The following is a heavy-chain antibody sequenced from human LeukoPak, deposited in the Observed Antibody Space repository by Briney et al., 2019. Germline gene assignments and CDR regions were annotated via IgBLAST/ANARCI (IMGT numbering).Heavy chain of an antibody. CDR1: GFTFSDYY. CDR2: ISRSGSTI. CDR3: ARVYCSSTSCYGRFVDY. Sequence: GGSLRLSCAASGFTFSDYYMSWIRQAPGKGLEWVSYISRSGSTIYYADSVKGRFTISRDNAKNSLYLQMNSLRAEDTAVYYCARVYCSSTSCYGRFVDYWGQGTLVTVSS. J-gene: IGHJ4*02. V-gene: IGHV3-11*01. D-gene: IGHD2-2*01.